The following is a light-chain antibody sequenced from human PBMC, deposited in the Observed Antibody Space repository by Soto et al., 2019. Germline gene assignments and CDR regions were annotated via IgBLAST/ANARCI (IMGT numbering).Light chain of an antibody. V-gene: IGKV3-11*01. CDR1: QSVSSY. CDR3: QQRSNSAGIT. Sequence: EIVLTQSPATLSLSPGERATLSCRASQSVSSYLAWYQQKPGQAPRLLIYDASNRATGIPARFSGSGSGTDFTLTISSLEPEDFAVYYCQQRSNSAGITFGPGTKVDIK. J-gene: IGKJ3*01. CDR2: DAS.